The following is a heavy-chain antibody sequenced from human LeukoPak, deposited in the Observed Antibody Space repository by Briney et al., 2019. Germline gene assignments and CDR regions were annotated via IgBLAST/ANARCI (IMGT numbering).Heavy chain of an antibody. CDR1: GGSISSSSYY. Sequence: VKPSETLSLTCTVSGGSISSSSYYWGWIRQPPGKGLEWIGSIYYSGSTYYNPSLKSRVTISVDTSKNQFSLKLSSVTAADTAVYYCARYASGSYFDYWGQGTLVTVSS. CDR3: ARYASGSYFDY. V-gene: IGHV4-39*01. CDR2: IYYSGST. D-gene: IGHD1-26*01. J-gene: IGHJ4*02.